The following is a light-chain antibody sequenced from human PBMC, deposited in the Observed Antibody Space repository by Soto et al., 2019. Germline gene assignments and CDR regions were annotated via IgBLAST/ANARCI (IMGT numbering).Light chain of an antibody. J-gene: IGLJ1*01. Sequence: QSALTQPPSVSGAPGQRVTISCTGSSSNFGAGYDVHWYQQLPGTAPKLLIYGDDNRPSGVPDRFSGSKSGTSASLAITGLQAEDEADYYCQSYDNSLSGYVFGTGTKLTVL. CDR2: GDD. CDR1: SSNFGAGYD. V-gene: IGLV1-40*01. CDR3: QSYDNSLSGYV.